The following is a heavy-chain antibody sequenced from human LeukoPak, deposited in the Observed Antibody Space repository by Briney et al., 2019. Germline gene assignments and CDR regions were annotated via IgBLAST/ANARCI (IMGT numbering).Heavy chain of an antibody. CDR1: GFPFSNFA. D-gene: IGHD3-22*01. Sequence: GGSLRLSCAASGFPFSNFAMSWVRQAPGQGLEWVSVITASGGTTYYVDSVKGRFTISRDNSKNTLYLQMNSLRAEDTAVYYCAKGGYYYDSSAFLSWGQGTPVTVSS. V-gene: IGHV3-23*01. J-gene: IGHJ5*02. CDR2: ITASGGTT. CDR3: AKGGYYYDSSAFLS.